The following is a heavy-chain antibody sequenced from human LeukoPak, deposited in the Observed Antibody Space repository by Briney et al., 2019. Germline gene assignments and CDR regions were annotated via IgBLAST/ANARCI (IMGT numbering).Heavy chain of an antibody. V-gene: IGHV1-18*01. J-gene: IGHJ6*03. Sequence: EASVKVSCKASGYTFTSYGISWVRQAPGQGLEWMGWISAHNGNTNYAQKLQGRVTMTTDTSTSTAYMELRSLRSDDTAVYYCARRRDFWSGYRDYYYYYMDVWGKGTTVTVSS. CDR3: ARRRDFWSGYRDYYYYYMDV. CDR2: ISAHNGNT. CDR1: GYTFTSYG. D-gene: IGHD3-3*01.